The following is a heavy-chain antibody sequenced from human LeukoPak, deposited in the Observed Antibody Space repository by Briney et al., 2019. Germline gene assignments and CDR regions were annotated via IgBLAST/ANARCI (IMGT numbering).Heavy chain of an antibody. Sequence: ASVKVSCKASGYTFTMYYIHWVRQAPGQGFEWMGMINPGDGATTYAQRFRGRVTVTRDMSTTTVYMDLRSLRSEDTAVYICAGEPGGDLSGSVGGLFAPYYTYYYMDVWGRGTTVTVSS. CDR3: AGEPGGDLSGSVGGLFAPYYTYYYMDV. V-gene: IGHV1-46*01. J-gene: IGHJ6*03. D-gene: IGHD1-26*01. CDR2: INPGDGAT. CDR1: GYTFTMYY.